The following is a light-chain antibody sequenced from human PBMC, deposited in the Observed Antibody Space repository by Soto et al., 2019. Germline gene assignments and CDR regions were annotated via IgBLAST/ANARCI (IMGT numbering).Light chain of an antibody. J-gene: IGLJ1*01. CDR1: SSDVGAYNF. V-gene: IGLV2-14*01. CDR3: SSYTSTNTPYV. CDR2: EVT. Sequence: QSALTQPASVSGSPGQSITISCTGSSSDVGAYNFVSWYQHHPGRAPKLILYEVTTRPSGVSSRFSGSKSGNTASLTISGLQADDEATYYCSSYTSTNTPYVFGNGTKAPS.